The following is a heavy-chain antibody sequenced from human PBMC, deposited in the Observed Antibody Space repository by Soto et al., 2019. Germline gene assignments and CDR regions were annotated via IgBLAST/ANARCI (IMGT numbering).Heavy chain of an antibody. CDR1: GGTFSSYA. CDR2: IIPIFGTA. Sequence: QVQLVQSGAEVKKPGSSVKVSCKASGGTFSSYAISWVRQAPGQGLEWMGGIIPIFGTANYAQKFQGRVTITADESTSTAYMELSSLRSEDTAVYYCARRGSIAAHKLGPNYYYYGMDVWGQGTTVTVSS. CDR3: ARRGSIAAHKLGPNYYYYGMDV. J-gene: IGHJ6*02. D-gene: IGHD6-6*01. V-gene: IGHV1-69*01.